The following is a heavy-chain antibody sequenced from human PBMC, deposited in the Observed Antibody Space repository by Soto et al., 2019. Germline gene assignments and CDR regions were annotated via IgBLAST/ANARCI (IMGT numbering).Heavy chain of an antibody. Sequence: EGSLRLSCEASVFIFKNYSMHSVRQAPWKGLVWVARMNGDGTTIYVVSVKGRFTISRDNAKSTVYLQMNSLRAEDTAVYSCTRAGVTTTIRNAFDIWGLGTMVTRLL. CDR1: VFIFKNYS. CDR3: TRAGVTTTIRNAFDI. J-gene: IGHJ3*02. D-gene: IGHD3-10*01. CDR2: MNGDGTT. V-gene: IGHV3-74*01.